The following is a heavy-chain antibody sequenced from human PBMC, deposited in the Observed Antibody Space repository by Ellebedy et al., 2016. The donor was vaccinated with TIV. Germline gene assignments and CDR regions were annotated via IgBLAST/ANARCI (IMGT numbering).Heavy chain of an antibody. J-gene: IGHJ5*02. CDR1: GYTFTGYY. D-gene: IGHD4-17*01. CDR2: INPNSGGT. Sequence: ASVKVSXKASGYTFTGYYMHWVRQAPGQGLEWMGWINPNSGGTNYAQKFQGWVTMTTDTSTSTAYMELRSLRSDDTAVYYCARAHGDYSWFDPWGQGTLVTVSS. V-gene: IGHV1-2*04. CDR3: ARAHGDYSWFDP.